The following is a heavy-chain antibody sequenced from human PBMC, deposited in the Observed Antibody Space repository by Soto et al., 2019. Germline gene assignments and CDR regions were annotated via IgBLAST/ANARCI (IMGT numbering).Heavy chain of an antibody. J-gene: IGHJ5*02. Sequence: SETLSLTCTVSGGSISSSSYYWGWIRQPPGKGLEWIGSIYYSGSTYYNPSLKSRVTISVDTSKNQFSLKLSSVTAADTAVYYCARLFPRRMDNWFDPWGQGTLVTVSS. CDR2: IYYSGST. CDR3: ARLFPRRMDNWFDP. D-gene: IGHD2-2*03. V-gene: IGHV4-39*01. CDR1: GGSISSSSYY.